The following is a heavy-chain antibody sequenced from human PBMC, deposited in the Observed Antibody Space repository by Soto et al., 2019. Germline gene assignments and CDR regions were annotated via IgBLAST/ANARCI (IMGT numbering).Heavy chain of an antibody. J-gene: IGHJ2*01. D-gene: IGHD2-15*01. V-gene: IGHV3-23*01. CDR1: GFTFSSYA. CDR3: VKDDRILGRRYFDL. CDR2: ISLSDGGT. Sequence: EEQLLESGGGLIQPGGSLRLACAASGFTFSSYAMTWVRQAPGKGLAWVSSISLSDGGTYYADSVKGRLPISRDSSKNTLFLQMNSLRVEDTAVYYCVKDDRILGRRYFDLWGRGTLVTVSS.